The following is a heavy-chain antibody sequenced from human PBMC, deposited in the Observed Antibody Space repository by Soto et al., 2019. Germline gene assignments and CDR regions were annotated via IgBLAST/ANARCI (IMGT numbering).Heavy chain of an antibody. Sequence: QVQLQESGPGLVKPSQTLSLTCTVSGGSISSGGYYWSWIRQHPGKGLEWIGYIYYRGSTYYNPSLKSRVTISVDTSKNQFSLKLSSVTAADTAVYYCARSTTVVTYFDYWGQGTLVTVSS. CDR3: ARSTTVVTYFDY. J-gene: IGHJ4*02. V-gene: IGHV4-31*03. CDR1: GGSISSGGYY. CDR2: IYYRGST. D-gene: IGHD4-17*01.